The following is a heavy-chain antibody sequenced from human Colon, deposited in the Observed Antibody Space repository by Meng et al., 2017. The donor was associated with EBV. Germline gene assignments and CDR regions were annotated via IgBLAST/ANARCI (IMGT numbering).Heavy chain of an antibody. CDR1: GDSCSNIGAG. CDR3: ARDGPQSLSSFDY. CDR2: TFYRSKWNY. Sequence: GPLLGSGPGLGKPSQTLSLTCALSGDSCSNIGAGWNWLRQSPSRGLEWLGRTFYRSKWNYDYAPSLKGRITINSDTSKNLFSLDLDSVTPEDTAVYYCARDGPQSLSSFDYWGQGILVTVSS. J-gene: IGHJ4*02. V-gene: IGHV6-1*01. D-gene: IGHD6-6*01.